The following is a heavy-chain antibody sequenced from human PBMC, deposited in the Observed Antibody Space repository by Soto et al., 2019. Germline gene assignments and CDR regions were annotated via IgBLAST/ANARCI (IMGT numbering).Heavy chain of an antibody. D-gene: IGHD6-13*01. J-gene: IGHJ5*02. V-gene: IGHV4-34*01. CDR1: GGSFSGYY. CDR2: INHSGST. Sequence: SETLSLTCAVYGGSFSGYYWSWIRQPPGKGLEWIGEINHSGSTNYNPSLKSRVTISVDTSKNQFSLRLSPVTAADTAVYYCARESGLRGQQLVRKWFDPWGQGTLVTVSS. CDR3: ARESGLRGQQLVRKWFDP.